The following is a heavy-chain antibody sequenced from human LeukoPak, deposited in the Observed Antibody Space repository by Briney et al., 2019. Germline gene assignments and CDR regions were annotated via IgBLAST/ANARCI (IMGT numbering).Heavy chain of an antibody. D-gene: IGHD6-13*01. CDR1: GFPFSSYE. CDR2: ISGSSGNI. CDR3: AREKIPALVFDP. J-gene: IGHJ5*02. V-gene: IGHV3-48*03. Sequence: GGSLRLSCAASGFPFSSYEMHWLRQAPGKGLEWVAHISGSSGNILYSDSVKGRFSVSRDNANNLLYLQMNSLRVEDTAVYYCAREKIPALVFDPWGQGALVAVSP.